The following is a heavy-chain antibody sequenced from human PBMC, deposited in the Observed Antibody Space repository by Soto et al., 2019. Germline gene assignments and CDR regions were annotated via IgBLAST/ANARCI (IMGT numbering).Heavy chain of an antibody. D-gene: IGHD6-13*01. CDR2: MNPGSGKT. J-gene: IGHJ5*02. V-gene: IGHV1-8*02. CDR1: GYTFINFD. CDR3: ARMASAGTLNWFDP. Sequence: ASVKVSCKASGYTFINFDISWLRQSSGQGLEWLGWMNPGSGKTGYASKFQGRVAMTRDASTGTSHLELSSLTSDDTAVYYFARMASAGTLNWFDPWGQGTLVTVST.